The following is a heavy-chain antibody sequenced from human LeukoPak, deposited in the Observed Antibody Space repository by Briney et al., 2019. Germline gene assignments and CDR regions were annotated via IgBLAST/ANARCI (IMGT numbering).Heavy chain of an antibody. CDR1: GFTFSGYS. J-gene: IGHJ4*02. V-gene: IGHV3-15*04. CDR3: TTGVRGD. Sequence: PGGSLRLSCAASGFTFSGYSMNWVRQPPGEGLDWVGRIASKTDGGATDYAAPVKGRFTISRDDSKNTLNLQMNSLKTEDTAVYYCTTGVRGDWGQGTLVTVSS. CDR2: IASKTDGGAT. D-gene: IGHD3-10*01.